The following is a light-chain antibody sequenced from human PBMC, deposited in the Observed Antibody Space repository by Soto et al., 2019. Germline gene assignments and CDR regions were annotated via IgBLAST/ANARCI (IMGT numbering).Light chain of an antibody. V-gene: IGKV3-20*01. CDR3: QQYGRSGT. CDR1: QSVSNNY. Sequence: EVGMTQSPATLSVSPRERATLSCRASQSVSNNYLAWYQQKPGQAPRLLIYGASNRATGIPDRFSGSGSGTDFTLTISRLEPEDFAVYYCQQYGRSGTFGQGTKVDI. J-gene: IGKJ1*01. CDR2: GAS.